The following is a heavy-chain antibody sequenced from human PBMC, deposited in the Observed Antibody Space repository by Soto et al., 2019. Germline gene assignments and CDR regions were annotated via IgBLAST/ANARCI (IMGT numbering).Heavy chain of an antibody. CDR1: GGSISSSSYY. V-gene: IGHV4-39*07. CDR3: ARDHPHSYGIYYFDY. CDR2: IYYSGST. Sequence: SETLSLTCTVSGGSISSSSYYWGWIRQPPGKGLEWIGSIYYSGSTNYNPSLKSRVTISADTSKNQFSLKLTSVTAADTAVYYCARDHPHSYGIYYFDYWGQGTLVTVSS. J-gene: IGHJ4*02. D-gene: IGHD5-18*01.